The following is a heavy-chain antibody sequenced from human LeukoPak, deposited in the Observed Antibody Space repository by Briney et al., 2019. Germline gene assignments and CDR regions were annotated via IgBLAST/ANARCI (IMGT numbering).Heavy chain of an antibody. CDR3: ARDNLMITFGGVIGGFDP. D-gene: IGHD3-16*02. J-gene: IGHJ5*02. Sequence: PSQTLSLTCTVSGGSISSYYWSWIRQPPGKGLEWIGYIYYSGSTNYNPSLKSRVTISVDTSKNQFSLKLSSVTAADTAVYYCARDNLMITFGGVIGGFDPWGQGTLVTVSS. CDR2: IYYSGST. CDR1: GGSISSYY. V-gene: IGHV4-59*01.